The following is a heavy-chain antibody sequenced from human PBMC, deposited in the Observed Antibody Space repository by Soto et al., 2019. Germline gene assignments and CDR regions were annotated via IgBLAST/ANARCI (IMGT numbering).Heavy chain of an antibody. D-gene: IGHD2-2*01. CDR1: GFTFSNHA. V-gene: IGHV3-23*01. J-gene: IGHJ4*02. Sequence: EVQLLESGGALVQPGGSLRLSCAASGFTFSNHAMNWVRQAPGKGLEWVSTIIDSGSTYYADSVKGRFTISRDNSKNTLFLQMNSLGAEGTAVYYCARDPGGHYCTSTSCLYFFDHWGQGTLVIVSS. CDR3: ARDPGGHYCTSTSCLYFFDH. CDR2: IIDSGST.